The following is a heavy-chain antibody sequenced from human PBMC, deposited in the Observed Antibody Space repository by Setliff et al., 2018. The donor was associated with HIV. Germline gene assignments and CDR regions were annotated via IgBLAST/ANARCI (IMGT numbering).Heavy chain of an antibody. Sequence: GGSLRLSCAGSGFTFDDHAMNWVRQAPGKGQEWVSRINWNSGSLLYAASVKGRFTISRDNAKNSLYLQMNSLRPEDTALYYCAREHAEYSSGFDYWGQGTLVTVSS. J-gene: IGHJ4*02. CDR1: GFTFDDHA. CDR3: AREHAEYSSGFDY. CDR2: INWNSGSL. D-gene: IGHD6-19*01. V-gene: IGHV3-9*01.